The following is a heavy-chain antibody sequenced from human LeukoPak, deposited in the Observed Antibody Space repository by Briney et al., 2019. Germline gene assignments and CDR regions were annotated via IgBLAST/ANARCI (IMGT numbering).Heavy chain of an antibody. Sequence: SVKVSCKASGGTFSSYAISWVRQAPGQGLEWMGGIIPIFGTADYAQKFQGRVTITADKSTSTAYMELSSLRSEDTAVYYCARDENSSGWYDYWGQGTLVTVSS. V-gene: IGHV1-69*06. D-gene: IGHD6-19*01. CDR1: GGTFSSYA. CDR2: IIPIFGTA. CDR3: ARDENSSGWYDY. J-gene: IGHJ4*02.